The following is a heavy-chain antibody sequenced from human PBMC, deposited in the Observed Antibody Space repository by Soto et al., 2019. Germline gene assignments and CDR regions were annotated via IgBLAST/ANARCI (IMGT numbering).Heavy chain of an antibody. Sequence: EVQLLESGGGLVQPGGSLRLSCAASGFTFSSYAMSWVRQAPGKGLEWVSAISGSGGSTYYADSVKGRFTISRDNSKNTPYLQMNSLSAEETAVYYCAKDRGYSGYDSAIEVVYWGQGTLVTVSS. CDR1: GFTFSSYA. D-gene: IGHD5-12*01. CDR3: AKDRGYSGYDSAIEVVY. J-gene: IGHJ4*02. V-gene: IGHV3-23*01. CDR2: ISGSGGST.